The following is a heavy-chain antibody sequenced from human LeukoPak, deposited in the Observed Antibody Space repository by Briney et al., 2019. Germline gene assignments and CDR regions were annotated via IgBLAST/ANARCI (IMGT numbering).Heavy chain of an antibody. CDR3: ARDKGVVVPPHYYYYYGMDV. V-gene: IGHV1-18*01. D-gene: IGHD2-2*01. Sequence: GASVKVSCKASGYTFTSYGISWVRQAPGQGLEWMGWISAFNGNTNYAQKLQGRVTMTTDTSTSTAYMELRSLRSDDTAVYYCARDKGVVVPPHYYYYYGMDVWGQGTTVTVSS. CDR2: ISAFNGNT. CDR1: GYTFTSYG. J-gene: IGHJ6*02.